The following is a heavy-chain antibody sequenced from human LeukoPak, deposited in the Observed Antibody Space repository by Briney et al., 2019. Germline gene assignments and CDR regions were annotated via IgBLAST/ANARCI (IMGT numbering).Heavy chain of an antibody. CDR3: ARDPWGTGTTGWFDP. CDR1: GFTFSSYS. J-gene: IGHJ5*02. Sequence: GGSLRLSCAASGFTFSSYSMNWVRQAPGKGLEWVSSISSSSSYIYYADSVKGRFTISRDNAKNSLYLQMNSLRAEDTAVYYCARDPWGTGTTGWFDPWGQGTLVTVSS. D-gene: IGHD1-7*01. CDR2: ISSSSSYI. V-gene: IGHV3-21*01.